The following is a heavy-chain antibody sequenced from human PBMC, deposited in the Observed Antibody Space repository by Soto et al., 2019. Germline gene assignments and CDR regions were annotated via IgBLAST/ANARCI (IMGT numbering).Heavy chain of an antibody. CDR3: ARAPQTPRYCSGGSCYSYWYFDL. CDR2: IIPIFGTA. J-gene: IGHJ2*01. CDR1: GGTFSSYA. V-gene: IGHV1-69*06. Sequence: ASVKVSCKASGGTFSSYAISWVRQAPGQGLEWMGGIIPIFGTANYAQKFQGRVTITADKSTSTAYMELSSLRSEDTAVYYCARAPQTPRYCSGGSCYSYWYFDLRGRGTPV. D-gene: IGHD2-15*01.